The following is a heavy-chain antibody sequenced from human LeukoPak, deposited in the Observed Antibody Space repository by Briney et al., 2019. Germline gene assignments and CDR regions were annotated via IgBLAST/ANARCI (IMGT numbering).Heavy chain of an antibody. J-gene: IGHJ4*02. V-gene: IGHV1-69*05. CDR3: ARADYYDSSGYYSDY. CDR2: IIPIFGTA. Sequence: SVKVSCKASGGTFSSYAISWVRQAPGQGLEWMGGIIPIFGTANYAQKFQGRVTITTDESTSTAHMELSSLRSEDTAVYYCARADYYDSSGYYSDYWGQGTLVTVSS. CDR1: GGTFSSYA. D-gene: IGHD3-22*01.